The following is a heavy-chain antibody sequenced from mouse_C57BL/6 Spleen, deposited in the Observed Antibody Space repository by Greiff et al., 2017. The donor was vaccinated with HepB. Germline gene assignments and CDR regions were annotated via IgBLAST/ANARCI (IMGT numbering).Heavy chain of an antibody. CDR1: GYTFTSYW. CDR3: ARYGYFSGFAY. J-gene: IGHJ3*01. D-gene: IGHD2-2*01. CDR2: IDPSDSYT. Sequence: QVQLQQPGAELVKPGASVKLSCKASGYTFTSYWMQWVKQRPGQGLEWIGEIDPSDSYTNYNQKFKGKATLTVDTSSSTAYMQLSSLTSEDSAVYYCARYGYFSGFAYWGPGTLVTVSA. V-gene: IGHV1-50*01.